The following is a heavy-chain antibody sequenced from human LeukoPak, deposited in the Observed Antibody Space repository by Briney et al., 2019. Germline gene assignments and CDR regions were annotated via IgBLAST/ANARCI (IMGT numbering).Heavy chain of an antibody. CDR3: AKEVEGGRRESYYDY. J-gene: IGHJ4*02. CDR1: KFTFSSYA. CDR2: ISSSGDST. V-gene: IGHV3-23*01. D-gene: IGHD1-26*01. Sequence: GGSLRLSCAASKFTFSSYAMNWVRQAPGKGLEWVSVISSSGDSTDYADSVKGRFTISRDNSKNTLYLQMNSLRAEDTAVYYCAKEVEGGRRESYYDYWGQGTLVTVSS.